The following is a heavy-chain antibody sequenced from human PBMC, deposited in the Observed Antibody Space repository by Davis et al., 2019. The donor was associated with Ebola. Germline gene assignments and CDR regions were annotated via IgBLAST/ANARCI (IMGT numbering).Heavy chain of an antibody. J-gene: IGHJ6*04. CDR3: ARGWLRGGMDV. Sequence: HSQTFSLTCGISGDSVPGGSGGWNWIRQSPSRGLEWLGRTYYNSKWYNDYAMSVKSRITINPDTSRNQFSLQLNSVTPEDTAMYYCARGWLRGGMDVWGEGATVTVSS. CDR1: GDSVPGGSGG. V-gene: IGHV6-1*01. D-gene: IGHD5-18*01. CDR2: TYYNSKWYN.